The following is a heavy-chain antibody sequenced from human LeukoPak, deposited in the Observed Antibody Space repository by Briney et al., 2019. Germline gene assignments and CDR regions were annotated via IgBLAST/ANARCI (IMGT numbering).Heavy chain of an antibody. CDR1: GFTFSSYA. CDR3: AKDVAAVAGTLGAY. Sequence: GGSLRLSCAASGFTFSSYAMSWVRQAPGKGLEGVSAISGSGGSTYYADSVKGRFTISRDNSKNTLYLQMNSLRAEDTAVYYCAKDVAAVAGTLGAYWGQGTLVTVSS. D-gene: IGHD6-19*01. J-gene: IGHJ4*02. CDR2: ISGSGGST. V-gene: IGHV3-23*01.